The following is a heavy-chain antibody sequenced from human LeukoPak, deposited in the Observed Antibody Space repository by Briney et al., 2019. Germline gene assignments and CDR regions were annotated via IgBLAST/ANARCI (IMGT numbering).Heavy chain of an antibody. J-gene: IGHJ3*02. CDR2: IYHSGST. D-gene: IGHD6-6*01. Sequence: PSETLSLTCTVSGYSISSGYYWGWIRQPPGKGLEWIGSIYHSGSTYYNPSLKSRVTISADTSKNQFSLKLSSVTAADTAVYYCARLYSSSSPLGAFDIWGQGTMVTVSS. V-gene: IGHV4-38-2*02. CDR1: GYSISSGYY. CDR3: ARLYSSSSPLGAFDI.